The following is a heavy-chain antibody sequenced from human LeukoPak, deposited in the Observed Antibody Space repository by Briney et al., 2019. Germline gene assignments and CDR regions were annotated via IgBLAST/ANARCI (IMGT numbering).Heavy chain of an antibody. Sequence: SETLSLTCNVSGDSLISHFWSWIRQTPGKGLEWIGYVFHSGTTNYSPSLKSRVTISLDTSKKQFHLRLASVTAADTAVYYCARRMATVTDAFDIWGRGIMVSVSS. CDR3: ARRMATVTDAFDI. CDR2: VFHSGTT. CDR1: GDSLISHF. V-gene: IGHV4-59*08. D-gene: IGHD5-24*01. J-gene: IGHJ3*02.